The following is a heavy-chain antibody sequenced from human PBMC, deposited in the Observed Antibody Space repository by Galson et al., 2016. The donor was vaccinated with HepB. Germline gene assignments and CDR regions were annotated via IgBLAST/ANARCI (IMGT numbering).Heavy chain of an antibody. Sequence: TLFLTCTVSFSSISSGDYYCTWIRQRPGKGLAWIGYIYSGGYSYSNPSLKSRLAISADTSKNQFSLKLNSVTAADTAVYYCARDSSSGLRTFDVWGQGRMVTVSS. V-gene: IGHV4-31*03. CDR3: ARDSSSGLRTFDV. CDR1: FSSISSGDYY. CDR2: IYSGGYS. J-gene: IGHJ3*01. D-gene: IGHD4-17*01.